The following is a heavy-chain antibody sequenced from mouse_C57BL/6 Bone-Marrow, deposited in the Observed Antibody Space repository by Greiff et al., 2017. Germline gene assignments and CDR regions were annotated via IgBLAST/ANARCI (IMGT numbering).Heavy chain of an antibody. Sequence: VQLQESGAELVKPGASVKISCKASGYAFSSYWMNWVKQRPGKGLEWIGQIYPGDGDTNYNGKFKGKATLTADKSSSTAYMQLSSLTSEDSAVYFCARSNWDAFAYWGQGTLVTVAA. CDR3: ARSNWDAFAY. D-gene: IGHD4-1*01. V-gene: IGHV1-80*01. J-gene: IGHJ3*01. CDR2: IYPGDGDT. CDR1: GYAFSSYW.